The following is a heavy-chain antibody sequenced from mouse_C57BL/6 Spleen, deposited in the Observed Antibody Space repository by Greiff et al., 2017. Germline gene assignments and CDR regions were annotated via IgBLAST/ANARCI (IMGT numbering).Heavy chain of an antibody. D-gene: IGHD3-3*01. CDR2: INPGSGAT. J-gene: IGHJ2*01. V-gene: IGHV1-54*01. CDR3: ARSGCTLDY. CDR1: GYAFTNYL. Sequence: QVQLQQSGAELVRPGTSVKVSCKASGYAFTNYLIEWVKQRPGQGLEWIGMINPGSGATNYTEKFKGKATLTADKSSSTAYMQLSSLTSEDSAVYFCARSGCTLDYWGQGTTLTVSS.